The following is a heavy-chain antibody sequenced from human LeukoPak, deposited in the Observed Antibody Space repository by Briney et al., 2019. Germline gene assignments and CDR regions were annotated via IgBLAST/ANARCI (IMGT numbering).Heavy chain of an antibody. Sequence: GGSLRLSCAASGFTFSGSALHWVRQASGKGLEWVGRIRSTANGYATAYAASVKGRFTISRDDSKNTAYLQMNSLKTEDTAVYYCTRHGGRDYYDSSEDAFDIWGQGTMVIVSS. D-gene: IGHD3-22*01. CDR2: IRSTANGYAT. V-gene: IGHV3-73*01. CDR1: GFTFSGSA. J-gene: IGHJ3*02. CDR3: TRHGGRDYYDSSEDAFDI.